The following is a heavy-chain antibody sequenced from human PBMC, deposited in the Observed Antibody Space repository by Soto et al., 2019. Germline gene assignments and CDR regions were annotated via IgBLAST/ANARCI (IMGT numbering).Heavy chain of an antibody. V-gene: IGHV4-34*01. Sequence: SETLSLTCAVYGGSFSGYYWSWIRQPPGKGLEWIGEINPSGSTNYNPSLKSRVTISVDTSKNQFSLNLSSVTAADTAVYYCARGRPGRSSGWYNYWGQGTLVTVSS. CDR1: GGSFSGYY. CDR3: ARGRPGRSSGWYNY. D-gene: IGHD6-19*01. J-gene: IGHJ4*02. CDR2: INPSGST.